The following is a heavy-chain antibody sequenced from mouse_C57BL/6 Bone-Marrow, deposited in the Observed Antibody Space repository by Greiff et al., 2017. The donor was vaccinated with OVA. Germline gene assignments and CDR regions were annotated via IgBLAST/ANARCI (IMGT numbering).Heavy chain of an antibody. J-gene: IGHJ4*01. Sequence: EVKLQESGGDLVKPGGSLKLSCAASGFTFSSYGMSWVRQTPDKRLEWVATISSGGSYTYYPDSVKGRFTISRDTAKNTLYLQMSSLKSEDTAMYYGARQKLPFYAMDYWGQGTSVTVSS. CDR1: GFTFSSYG. D-gene: IGHD2-12*01. CDR3: ARQKLPFYAMDY. CDR2: ISSGGSYT. V-gene: IGHV5-6*01.